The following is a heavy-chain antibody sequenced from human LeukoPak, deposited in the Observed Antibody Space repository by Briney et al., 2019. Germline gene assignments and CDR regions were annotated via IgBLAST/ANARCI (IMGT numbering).Heavy chain of an antibody. Sequence: GGSLRLSCVASGFTFSTYWMSWVRQAPGRGREWVANIRKDGSDIQYVDSVKGRFTISRDNAKTSLYLEMSSLSGEDTALYYCARDTSPRIAAIYYDAFDIWGQGTMVTVSS. V-gene: IGHV3-7*01. CDR1: GFTFSTYW. CDR3: ARDTSPRIAAIYYDAFDI. J-gene: IGHJ3*02. D-gene: IGHD6-13*01. CDR2: IRKDGSDI.